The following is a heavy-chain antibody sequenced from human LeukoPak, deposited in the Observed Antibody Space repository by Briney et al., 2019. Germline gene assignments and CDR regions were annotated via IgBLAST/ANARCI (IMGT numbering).Heavy chain of an antibody. D-gene: IGHD3-22*01. CDR3: ARDYYDSSGYYSQFYYYGTDV. CDR1: GDSVSSNSAA. V-gene: IGHV6-1*01. CDR2: TYYRSKWYN. Sequence: SQTLSLTCAISGDSVSSNSAAWNWIRQSPSGGLEWLGRTYYRSKWYNDYAVSVKSRITINPDTSKNQFSLQLNSVTPEDTAVYYCARDYYDSSGYYSQFYYYGTDVWGQGTTVTVSS. J-gene: IGHJ6*02.